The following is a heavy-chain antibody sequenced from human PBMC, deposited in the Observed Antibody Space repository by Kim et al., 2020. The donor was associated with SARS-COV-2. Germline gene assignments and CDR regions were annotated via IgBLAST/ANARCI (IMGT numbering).Heavy chain of an antibody. J-gene: IGHJ4*02. CDR3: ASQIAAAGARPYFDY. D-gene: IGHD6-13*01. V-gene: IGHV3-11*01. CDR1: GFTFSDYY. CDR2: ISSSGSTI. Sequence: GGSLRLSCAASGFTFSDYYMSWIRQAPGKGLEWVSYISSSGSTIYYADSVKGRFTISRDNAKNSLYLQMNSLRAEDTAVYYCASQIAAAGARPYFDYWGQGTLVTVSS.